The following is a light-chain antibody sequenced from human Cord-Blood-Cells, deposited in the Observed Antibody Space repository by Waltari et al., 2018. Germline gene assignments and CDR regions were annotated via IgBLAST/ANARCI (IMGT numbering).Light chain of an antibody. CDR1: SSDVGGYTY. CDR3: SSYTSSSTYG. J-gene: IGLJ1*01. Sequence: QSALTQPASVSGSPGQSITISCTGTSSDVGGYTYVSWYQQHPGKAPKLMLYDVSKRPSGVSHRFSGSKSGNTASLTISGLQAEDEADYYCSSYTSSSTYGFGTGTKVTVL. V-gene: IGLV2-14*01. CDR2: DVS.